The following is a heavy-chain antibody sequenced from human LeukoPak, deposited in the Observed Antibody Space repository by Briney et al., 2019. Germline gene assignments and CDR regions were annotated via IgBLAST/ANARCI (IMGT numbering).Heavy chain of an antibody. D-gene: IGHD3-16*02. CDR3: VSADIWGNYRTDS. CDR2: IWYNGNTK. V-gene: IGHV3-33*01. CDR1: GFYIRSHC. J-gene: IGHJ5*01. Sequence: GRSLSLSCAVSGFYIRSHCMRWVRQPPGKGLEWLGVIWYNGNTKYYADSVKGRFTVSRDDPQNTLQLQMDSLSAEDRAFYYGVSADIWGNYRTDSWGHGALVVVSS.